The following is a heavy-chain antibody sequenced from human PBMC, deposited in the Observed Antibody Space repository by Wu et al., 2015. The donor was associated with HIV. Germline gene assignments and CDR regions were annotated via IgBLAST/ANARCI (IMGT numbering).Heavy chain of an antibody. D-gene: IGHD2-21*01. J-gene: IGHJ4*02. V-gene: IGHV1-18*01. Sequence: QLVQSAAELKNPGASVKVSCQAFGYNIISYGIGWVRQAPGQGLEWMGWINPYNGYTTYATKFRGRVIMTTDTAKNTAYLEFGSLTHDDTASYFCARDTSIVRATSAIRFGFDYWGQGTVVSVSS. CDR3: ARDTSIVRATSAIRFGFDY. CDR2: INPYNGYT. CDR1: GYNIISYG.